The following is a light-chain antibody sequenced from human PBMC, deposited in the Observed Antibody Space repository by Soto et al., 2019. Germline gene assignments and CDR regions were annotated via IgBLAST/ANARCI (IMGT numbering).Light chain of an antibody. CDR3: QQYNNWPRT. V-gene: IGKV3-15*01. J-gene: IGKJ1*01. Sequence: EIVMTQSPATLSVSPGERATLSCRASRSVSSNLAWYQQKPGQAPRLLIYGASTRATGIPARFSGRGSGTEFTLTISSLQSGDFAVYYCQQYNNWPRTFGQGTKV. CDR2: GAS. CDR1: RSVSSN.